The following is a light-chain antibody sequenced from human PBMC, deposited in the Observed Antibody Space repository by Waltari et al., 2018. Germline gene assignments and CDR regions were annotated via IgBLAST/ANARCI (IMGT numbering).Light chain of an antibody. Sequence: DVVMPQSPLSLPVTLGRPASISFKSSQSLFHRDGNTYLAWFQQRPGQSPRRLIYKVSNRESGVPDRFSASGSGTDFTLKISRVEAEDVGVYYCMQGTHWPLTFGGGTKVEIK. CDR2: KVS. CDR1: QSLFHRDGNTY. J-gene: IGKJ4*01. CDR3: MQGTHWPLT. V-gene: IGKV2-30*02.